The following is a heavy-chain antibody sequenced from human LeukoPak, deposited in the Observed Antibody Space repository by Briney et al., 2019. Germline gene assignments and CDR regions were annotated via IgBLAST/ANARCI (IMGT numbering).Heavy chain of an antibody. CDR3: QTTRAGDFDY. CDR2: IHQDGSEK. CDR1: GFTFSSYW. V-gene: IGHV3-7*01. D-gene: IGHD1/OR15-1a*01. Sequence: GGSLRLSCATSGFTFSSYWMSWVRQAPGKGLEWVANIHQDGSEKYYVDSVRGRFTISRDNAKKSLYLQMNSLRAEDTAVYYCQTTRAGDFDYWGQGTLVTVSS. J-gene: IGHJ4*02.